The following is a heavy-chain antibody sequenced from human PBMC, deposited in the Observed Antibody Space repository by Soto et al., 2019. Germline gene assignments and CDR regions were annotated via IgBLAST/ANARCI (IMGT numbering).Heavy chain of an antibody. J-gene: IGHJ5*01. D-gene: IGHD6-19*01. V-gene: IGHV4-59*01. CDR3: ERDQKVGLAS. Sequence: SETLSLTCTVSGGSTSSYYWSWIRQPPGKGLEWIGYIYYSGSTNYNPSLKSRVTISVDTSKNQFSLKLSSVTAADTAVYYCERDQKVGLASCGQGALVPVSA. CDR1: GGSTSSYY. CDR2: IYYSGST.